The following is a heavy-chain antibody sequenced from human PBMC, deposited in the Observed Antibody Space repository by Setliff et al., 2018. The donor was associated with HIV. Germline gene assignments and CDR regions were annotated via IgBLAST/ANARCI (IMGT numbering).Heavy chain of an antibody. D-gene: IGHD3-10*01. CDR2: ISSSGNTV. CDR3: ARDDPFGESDAFDL. V-gene: IGHV3-48*03. J-gene: IGHJ3*01. CDR1: GFTFSDYE. Sequence: PGGSLRLSCTASGFTFSDYEMNWVRQAPGKGLEWVPYISSSGNTVYYADSVKGRFAISRDNAKRSLYLQMNSLRGEDTAVYYCARDDPFGESDAFDLWGQGTMVTVSS.